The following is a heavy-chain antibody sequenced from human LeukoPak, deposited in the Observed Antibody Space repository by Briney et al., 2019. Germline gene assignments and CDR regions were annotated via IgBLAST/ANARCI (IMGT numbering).Heavy chain of an antibody. CDR3: QRETDAFHI. D-gene: IGHD1-26*01. Sequence: GGSLRLSCAASGFTFSNYAMSWVRQAPGKGLEWVSAISGSGGSTFYAGSVKGRFTVSRDNSKNTLYLQLTSLRAEDTAVYYCQRETDAFHIWGQGTMVTVSS. CDR1: GFTFSNYA. J-gene: IGHJ3*02. V-gene: IGHV3-23*01. CDR2: ISGSGGST.